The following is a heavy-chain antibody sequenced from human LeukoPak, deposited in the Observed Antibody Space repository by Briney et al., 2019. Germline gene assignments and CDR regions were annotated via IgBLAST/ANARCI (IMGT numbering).Heavy chain of an antibody. CDR2: ISWDGGSS. CDR3: AKDRSRYDDPLCYFDY. V-gene: IGHV3-43D*03. CDR1: GFTFDDYA. D-gene: IGHD5-12*01. J-gene: IGHJ4*02. Sequence: PGGSLRLSCAASGFTFDDYAMHWVRQDPGKGLEWASLISWDGGSSYYADSVKGIFTISRDNSKNSLYLQMNSLRAEDTALYYCAKDRSRYDDPLCYFDYWGQGTLVTVSS.